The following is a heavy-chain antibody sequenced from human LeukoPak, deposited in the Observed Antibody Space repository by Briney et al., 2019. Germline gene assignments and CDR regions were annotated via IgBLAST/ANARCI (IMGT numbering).Heavy chain of an antibody. J-gene: IGHJ4*02. CDR1: GGSISSSSYY. Sequence: SETLSLTCTVPGGSISSSSYYWGWIRQPPGKGLEWIGSIYYSGSTYYNPSLKSRVTTSVDTSKNQFSLKLTSVTAADTAVYYCARRAEYFDSSGYYGYYFDFWGQGTLVTVSS. D-gene: IGHD3-22*01. CDR2: IYYSGST. V-gene: IGHV4-39*01. CDR3: ARRAEYFDSSGYYGYYFDF.